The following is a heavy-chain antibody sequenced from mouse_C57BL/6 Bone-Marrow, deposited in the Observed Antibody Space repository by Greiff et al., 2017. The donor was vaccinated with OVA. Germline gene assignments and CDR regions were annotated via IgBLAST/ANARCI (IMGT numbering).Heavy chain of an antibody. Sequence: VQLQQSGAELARPGASVKMSCKASGYTFTSYTMHWVKQRPGQGLEWIGYITPSSGYTKYNQKFKDKATLSAGKSSSTAYMQLSSLTSEDSAVYYCAREEGYWFAYWGQGTLVTVSA. CDR1: GYTFTSYT. CDR3: AREEGYWFAY. V-gene: IGHV1-4*01. D-gene: IGHD2-2*01. CDR2: ITPSSGYT. J-gene: IGHJ3*01.